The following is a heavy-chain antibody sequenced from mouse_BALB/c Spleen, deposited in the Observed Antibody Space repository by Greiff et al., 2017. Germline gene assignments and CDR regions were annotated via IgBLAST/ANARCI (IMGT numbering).Heavy chain of an antibody. CDR3: ARWTGRGGYYYAMDY. CDR1: GFTFSSFG. D-gene: IGHD4-1*01. Sequence: EVKVVESGGGLVQPGGSRKLSCAASGFTFSSFGMHWVRQAPEKGLEWVAYISSGSSTIYYADTVKGRFTISRDNPKNTLFLQMTSLRSEDTAMYYCARWTGRGGYYYAMDYWGQGTSVTVSS. J-gene: IGHJ4*01. CDR2: ISSGSSTI. V-gene: IGHV5-17*02.